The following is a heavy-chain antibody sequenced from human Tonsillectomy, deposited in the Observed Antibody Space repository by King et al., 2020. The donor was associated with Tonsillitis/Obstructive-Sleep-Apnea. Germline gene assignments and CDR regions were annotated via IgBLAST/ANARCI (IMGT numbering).Heavy chain of an antibody. CDR3: AKEQAAWDAFDI. V-gene: IGHV3-30*18. J-gene: IGHJ3*02. Sequence: VQLVESGGGVVQPGRSLRLSCAASGFTFSSFGMHWVRQAPGKGLEWVSFISVDGNNKDYAESVKGRFTISRGNSKNTLYLQMNSLRAEDTAIYYCAKEQAAWDAFDIWGQGTMVTVSS. D-gene: IGHD6-25*01. CDR1: GFTFSSFG. CDR2: ISVDGNNK.